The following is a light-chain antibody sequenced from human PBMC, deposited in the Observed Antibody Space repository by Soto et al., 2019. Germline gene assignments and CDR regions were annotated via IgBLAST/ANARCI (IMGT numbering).Light chain of an antibody. CDR3: CSYAGSSTSYVI. Sequence: QSALTQPASVSESPGQSITISCTGTSSDVGSYNLVSWCQHHPGKAPKLMIYEGSKRPSGVSNRFSGSKSGNTASLTISGLQAEDEADYYCCSYAGSSTSYVIFGGGTKLTVL. V-gene: IGLV2-23*01. CDR2: EGS. CDR1: SSDVGSYNL. J-gene: IGLJ2*01.